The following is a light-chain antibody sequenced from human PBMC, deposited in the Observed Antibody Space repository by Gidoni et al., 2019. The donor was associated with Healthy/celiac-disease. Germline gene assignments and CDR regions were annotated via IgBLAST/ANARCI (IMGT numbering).Light chain of an antibody. CDR2: GAS. CDR1: QSVSSN. CDR3: QQYNNWRPLT. V-gene: IGKV3-15*01. Sequence: ELVMPQSPATLSVSPGERATLSCRASQSVSSNLAWYQQTPGQAPRLLIYGASTRATGIPERLRGSGYGTEFTITSSSLQYEDFGVYYCQQYNNWRPLTFGGGTKVESK. J-gene: IGKJ4*01.